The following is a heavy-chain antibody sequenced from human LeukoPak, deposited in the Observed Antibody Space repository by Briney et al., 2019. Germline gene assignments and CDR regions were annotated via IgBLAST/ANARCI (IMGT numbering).Heavy chain of an antibody. D-gene: IGHD3-10*01. CDR3: RREGEYDVRKPGGDY. CDR2: IKQDGSEK. V-gene: IGHV3-7*05. CDR1: GFTFSSDW. Sequence: GGSLRLSCAASGFTFSSDWMSWVRQAPGKGLEWVANIKQDGSEKYYVDSVKGRFTISRDNAKNSLYLQMNSLRSEDTAVYYCRREGEYDVRKPGGDYWGQGTLVTVSS. J-gene: IGHJ4*02.